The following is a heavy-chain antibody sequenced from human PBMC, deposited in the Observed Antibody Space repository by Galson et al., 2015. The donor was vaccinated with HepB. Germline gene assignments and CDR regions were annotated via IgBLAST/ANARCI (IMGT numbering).Heavy chain of an antibody. CDR3: ATEMVAAAGTLGYYYYGMDV. V-gene: IGHV3-30-3*01. Sequence: SLRLSCAASGFTFSSYAMHWVRQAPGKGLEWVAVISYDGSNKYYADSVKGRFTISRDNSKNTLYLQMNSLRAEDTAVYYCATEMVAAAGTLGYYYYGMDVWGQGTTVTVSS. J-gene: IGHJ6*02. CDR1: GFTFSSYA. CDR2: ISYDGSNK. D-gene: IGHD6-13*01.